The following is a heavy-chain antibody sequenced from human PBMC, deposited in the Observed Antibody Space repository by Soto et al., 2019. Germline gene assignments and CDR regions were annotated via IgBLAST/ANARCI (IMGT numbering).Heavy chain of an antibody. CDR2: IYYSGST. D-gene: IGHD5-18*01. J-gene: IGHJ5*02. V-gene: IGHV4-39*01. CDR3: ARHSTVDTSMVRFSENCSDP. CDR1: GGSISSSSYY. Sequence: PPEKLSVTCTVSGGSISSSSYYWGWIRQPPGKGLEWIGSIYYSGSTYYNPALKSRVTISVDTSKNQFSLTLSSVTAADTAVYYCARHSTVDTSMVRFSENCSDPSCQGILVSVSA.